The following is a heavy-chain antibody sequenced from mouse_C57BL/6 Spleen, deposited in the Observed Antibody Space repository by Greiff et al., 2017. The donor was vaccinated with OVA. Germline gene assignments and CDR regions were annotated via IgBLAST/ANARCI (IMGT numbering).Heavy chain of an antibody. CDR3: ARGGDDYDNYAMDY. V-gene: IGHV1-52*01. Sequence: QVQLQQPGAELVRPGSSVKLSCKASGYTFTSYWMHWVKQRPIQGLEWIGNIDPSDSETHYNQKFKDKATLTVDKSSSTAYMQLSSLTSKDSAVYYCARGGDDYDNYAMDYWGQGTSVTVSS. CDR1: GYTFTSYW. J-gene: IGHJ4*01. CDR2: IDPSDSET. D-gene: IGHD2-4*01.